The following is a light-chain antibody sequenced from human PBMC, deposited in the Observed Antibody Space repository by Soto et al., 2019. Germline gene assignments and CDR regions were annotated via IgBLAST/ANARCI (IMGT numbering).Light chain of an antibody. CDR1: SSDVGGYNY. CDR2: EVS. V-gene: IGLV2-14*01. CDR3: TSYTSISLYV. Sequence: QSVLTHPAAVSGCPGQSITISCTGTSSDVGGYNYVSWYQQHPGKAPKLMIYEVSNRPSGVSNRFSGSKSGNTASLTISGLQAVDEADYYCTSYTSISLYVFGTGTKVTVL. J-gene: IGLJ1*01.